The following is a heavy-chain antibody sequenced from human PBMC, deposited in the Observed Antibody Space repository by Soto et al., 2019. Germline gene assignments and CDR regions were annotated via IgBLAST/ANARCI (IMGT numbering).Heavy chain of an antibody. CDR3: ARGDRFRCSGDRCFSDGLFLS. CDR2: INGSSSTM. CDR1: GFTFGIYS. J-gene: IGHJ5*02. Sequence: EVQLVESGGGLVHRGGSLRLSCAASGFTFGIYSMNWVRQAPGTGLEWISYINGSSSTMYYADSVKGRFIISRDNADNSLYLQMNSLRDADTAVYYCARGDRFRCSGDRCFSDGLFLSWGQGTLVTVSS. V-gene: IGHV3-48*02. D-gene: IGHD2-15*01.